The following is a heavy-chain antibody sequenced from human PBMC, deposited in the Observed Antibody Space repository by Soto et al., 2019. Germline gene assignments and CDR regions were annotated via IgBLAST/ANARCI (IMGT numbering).Heavy chain of an antibody. CDR2: INHSGST. Sequence: SETLSLTCAVYGGSFSGYYWSWIRQPPGKGLEWIGEINHSGSTNYNPSLKSRVTISVDTSKNQFSLKLSSVTAADTAVYYCARGSAKLAAAVSPHYFDYWGQGTLVTVSS. CDR3: ARGSAKLAAAVSPHYFDY. CDR1: GGSFSGYY. J-gene: IGHJ4*02. D-gene: IGHD6-13*01. V-gene: IGHV4-34*01.